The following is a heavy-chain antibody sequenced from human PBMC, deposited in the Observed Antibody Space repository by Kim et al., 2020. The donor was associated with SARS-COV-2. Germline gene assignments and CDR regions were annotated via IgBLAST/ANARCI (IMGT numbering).Heavy chain of an antibody. Sequence: YADSVKGRFTITRDNAKNSLYLQMNSLRAADTAVYYCARDQGSSSAFDSWGQGTLVTVSS. D-gene: IGHD6-6*01. V-gene: IGHV3-11*05. J-gene: IGHJ4*02. CDR3: ARDQGSSSAFDS.